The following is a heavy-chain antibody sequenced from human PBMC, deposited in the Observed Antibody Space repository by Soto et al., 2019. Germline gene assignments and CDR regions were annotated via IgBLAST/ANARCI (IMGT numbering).Heavy chain of an antibody. V-gene: IGHV1-69*02. CDR1: GGTFSSYT. J-gene: IGHJ3*02. CDR3: ARGGYCSGGSCGLDAFDI. D-gene: IGHD2-15*01. Sequence: QVQLVQSGAEVKKPGSSVKVSCKASGGTFSSYTISWVRQAPGQGLEWMGRIIPILGIANYAQKFQGRVTITADKSTSTAYMELSSLRSEDTAVYYCARGGYCSGGSCGLDAFDIWGQGTMVTVSS. CDR2: IIPILGIA.